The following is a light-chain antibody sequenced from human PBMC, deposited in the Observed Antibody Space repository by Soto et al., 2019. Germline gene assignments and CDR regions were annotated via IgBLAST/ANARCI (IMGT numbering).Light chain of an antibody. V-gene: IGKV3-11*01. CDR1: QSVSSH. CDR2: DAS. J-gene: IGKJ4*01. Sequence: EIVLTQSPATLSLSPGERVALSCRASQSVSSHLAWYQQKPGQAPRLLIYDASNRATGIPARFSGSGSGTDFTLIISSLEPEDLAFYYCQQRSNWPLTFGGGTKVEIK. CDR3: QQRSNWPLT.